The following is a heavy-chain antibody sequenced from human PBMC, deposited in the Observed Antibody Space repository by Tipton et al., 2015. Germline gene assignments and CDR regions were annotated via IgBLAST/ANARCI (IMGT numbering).Heavy chain of an antibody. Sequence: TLSLTCTVSGGSISNYYWNWIRQPPGKGLEWIGYISYSGSPNYNPSLRSRVTISVDASKNQFSLQLSSIIAADTAVYYCARGHYVSGWYSHYFDLWGRGSLVTVSS. V-gene: IGHV4-59*12. CDR2: ISYSGSP. D-gene: IGHD6-19*01. CDR3: ARGHYVSGWYSHYFDL. J-gene: IGHJ2*01. CDR1: GGSISNYY.